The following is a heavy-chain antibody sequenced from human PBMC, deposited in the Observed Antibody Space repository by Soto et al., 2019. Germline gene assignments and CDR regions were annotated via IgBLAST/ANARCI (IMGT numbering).Heavy chain of an antibody. CDR2: IYYSGST. V-gene: IGHV4-39*01. Sequence: QLQLQESGPGLVKPSETLSLTCTVSGGSISSSSYYWGWIRQPPGKGLEWIGSIYYSGSTYYNPSLKSRVTISVDTSKNQFSLKLSSVTAADTAVHYCARHADYYDILTGGGPFDYWGQGTLVTVSS. D-gene: IGHD3-9*01. CDR1: GGSISSSSYY. J-gene: IGHJ4*02. CDR3: ARHADYYDILTGGGPFDY.